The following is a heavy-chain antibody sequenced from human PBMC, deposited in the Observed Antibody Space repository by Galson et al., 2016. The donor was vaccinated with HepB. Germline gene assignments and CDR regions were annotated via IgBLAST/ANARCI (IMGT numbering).Heavy chain of an antibody. CDR2: ISGGGGLT. J-gene: IGHJ3*02. Sequence: SLRLSCAASGFAFSVYGMTWVRQAPRKGLEWVSGISGGGGLTHYRHSVRGRFTISRDNSKDTLYLQMINLRAEDTAIYYCARCLQDITGDDAFDIWGRGTMVTVSP. V-gene: IGHV3-23*01. D-gene: IGHD1-14*01. CDR1: GFAFSVYG. CDR3: ARCLQDITGDDAFDI.